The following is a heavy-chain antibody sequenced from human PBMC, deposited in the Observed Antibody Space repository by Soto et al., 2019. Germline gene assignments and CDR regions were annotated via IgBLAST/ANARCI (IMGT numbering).Heavy chain of an antibody. CDR1: GYTFTRYG. V-gene: IGHV1-2*04. CDR3: ARDRLGATGDTYYYYYGMDV. Sequence: ASVKVSCKASGYTFTRYGISWVRLVPGQGLEWMGWINPNSGGTNYAQKFQGWVTMTRDTSISTAYMELSRLRSDDTAVYYCARDRLGATGDTYYYYYGMDVWGQGTTVTVSS. J-gene: IGHJ6*02. CDR2: INPNSGGT. D-gene: IGHD1-26*01.